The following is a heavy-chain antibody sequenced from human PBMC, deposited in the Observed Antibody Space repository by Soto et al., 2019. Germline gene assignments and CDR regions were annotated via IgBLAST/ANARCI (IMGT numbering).Heavy chain of an antibody. CDR2: ISYDGSTK. CDR3: ARRYSSSWYPLRFDL. CDR1: GFSFSNYG. D-gene: IGHD6-13*01. Sequence: GGSLRLSCAASGFSFSNYGMHWVRLAPGRGLEWVAVISYDGSTKYYGDSVKGRFTISRDNSINTLYLQMNSLRSEDTAVYYCARRYSSSWYPLRFDLWGRGTLVTASS. V-gene: IGHV3-30*03. J-gene: IGHJ2*01.